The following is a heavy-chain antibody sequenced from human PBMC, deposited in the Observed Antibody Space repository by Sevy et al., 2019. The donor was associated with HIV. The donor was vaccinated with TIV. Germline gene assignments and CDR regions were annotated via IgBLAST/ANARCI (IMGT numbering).Heavy chain of an antibody. CDR3: ARGKHISDYYGSFDY. CDR2: IYIGGST. J-gene: IGHJ4*02. V-gene: IGHV3-53*01. CDR1: GLTVSSNF. Sequence: GESLKISCAASGLTVSSNFMSWVRQAPGKGLEWVSVIYIGGSTYYADSVKGRFTISRANSKNTLYLQMNSLRVEDTAVYYCARGKHISDYYGSFDYWGQGTLVTVSS. D-gene: IGHD3-3*01.